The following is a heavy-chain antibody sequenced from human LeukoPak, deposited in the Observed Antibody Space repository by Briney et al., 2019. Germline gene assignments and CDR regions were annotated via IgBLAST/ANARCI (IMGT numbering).Heavy chain of an antibody. J-gene: IGHJ4*02. CDR2: ISSSGSTI. V-gene: IGHV3-11*01. CDR1: GFTCSDYY. CDR3: ARSNSTNCYTD. Sequence: GGSLRLSCGASGFTCSDYYLSGIRQAPGKGLEWVSYISSSGSTINYADSVKGRFTISRDNAKNSLYLQMNSLRAEDTAVYYCARSNSTNCYTDWGQGTLVIVSS. D-gene: IGHD2-2*02.